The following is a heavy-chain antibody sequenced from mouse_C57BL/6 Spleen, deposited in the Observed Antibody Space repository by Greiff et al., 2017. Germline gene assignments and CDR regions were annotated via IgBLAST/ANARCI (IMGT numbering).Heavy chain of an antibody. V-gene: IGHV14-4*01. Sequence: VLLKESGAELVRPGASVKLSCTASGFNIKDDYMHWVKQRPEQGLEWIGWIDPENGDTEYASKFQGKATITADTSSNTAYLQLSSLTSVDTAVYYCTAVLGTAGCAYWGQGTLVTVSA. CDR3: TAVLGTAGCAY. CDR2: IDPENGDT. J-gene: IGHJ3*01. D-gene: IGHD4-1*01. CDR1: GFNIKDDY.